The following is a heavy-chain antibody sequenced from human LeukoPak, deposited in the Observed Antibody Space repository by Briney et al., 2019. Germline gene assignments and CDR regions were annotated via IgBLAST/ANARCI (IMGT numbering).Heavy chain of an antibody. D-gene: IGHD4-17*01. Sequence: GGSLRLSCAASGFTFRSYGMSWVRQAPGKGLEWVSSISGSADTTYYADSVKGRFTISRDNSKNTLYLQMNSLRAEHTAVYYCAKLGSAVTTPYWGQGTLVTVSS. CDR1: GFTFRSYG. V-gene: IGHV3-23*01. CDR2: ISGSADTT. J-gene: IGHJ4*02. CDR3: AKLGSAVTTPY.